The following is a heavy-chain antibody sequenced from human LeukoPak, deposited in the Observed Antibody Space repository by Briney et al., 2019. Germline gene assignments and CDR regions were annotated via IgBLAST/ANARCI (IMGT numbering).Heavy chain of an antibody. D-gene: IGHD6-13*01. CDR1: GFSLSTSGMC. CDR2: IDWDDDK. V-gene: IGHV2-70*11. Sequence: SGPALVKPTQTLTLTCTFSGFSLSTSGMCVSWIRQPPGKALEWLARIDWDDDKYYSTSLKTRLTISKDTSKNQVVLTMTSMDPVDTATYYCVRGYSSSSFFDPWGQGTLVTVSS. CDR3: VRGYSSSSFFDP. J-gene: IGHJ5*02.